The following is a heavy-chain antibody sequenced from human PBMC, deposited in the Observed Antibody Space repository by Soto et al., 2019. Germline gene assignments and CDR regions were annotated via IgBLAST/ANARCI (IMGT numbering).Heavy chain of an antibody. CDR1: GFTFSSFW. CDR2: IKQDGSDK. CDR3: ARDRGWFDP. Sequence: EVQLVESGGGLVQPGGSLRLSCAASGFTFSSFWMSWVRQAPGKGLEWVANIKQDGSDKYYVDAVKGRLTISRDNGKNSLYLQMNSLGAEDTAVYYCARDRGWFDPWGQGTLVIVSS. V-gene: IGHV3-7*05. J-gene: IGHJ5*02.